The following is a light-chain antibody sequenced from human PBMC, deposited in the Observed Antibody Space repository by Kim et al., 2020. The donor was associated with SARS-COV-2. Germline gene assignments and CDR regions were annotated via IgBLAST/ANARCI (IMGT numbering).Light chain of an antibody. V-gene: IGLV2-8*01. CDR1: SSDVGEYDF. CDR2: EVT. J-gene: IGLJ1*01. CDR3: SAYAGFSTLV. Sequence: GPSLPITCPGTSSDVGEYDFVAWYQQYPGQAPKLLIYEVTKRPSGVPDRFSGSKSGYTASLTVSGLQSEDEAQYYCSAYAGFSTLVFGTGTKVTVL.